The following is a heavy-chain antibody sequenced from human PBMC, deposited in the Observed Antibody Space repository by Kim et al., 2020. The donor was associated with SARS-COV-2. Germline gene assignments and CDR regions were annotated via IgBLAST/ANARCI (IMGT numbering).Heavy chain of an antibody. CDR2: SSDGSST. Sequence: SSDGSSTSYADYVKGRFTISRNNAKNTLYLQMNSLRAEDTAVYYCARRNYWGQGTLVTVSS. CDR3: ARRNY. V-gene: IGHV3-74*01. J-gene: IGHJ4*02.